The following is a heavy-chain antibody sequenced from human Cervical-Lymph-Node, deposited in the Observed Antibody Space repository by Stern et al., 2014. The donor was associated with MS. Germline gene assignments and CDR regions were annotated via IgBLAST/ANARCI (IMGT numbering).Heavy chain of an antibody. CDR2: ISGNGGTT. CDR1: GFTFDDYA. CDR3: AKDMRGGSSYAMDV. D-gene: IGHD6-6*01. J-gene: IGHJ6*02. Sequence: EVQLEESGGGLVQPGRSLRLSCAASGFTFDDYAMHWVRQAPGEGLEWVSGISGNGGTTDYADSVKGRFTISRDNAKNSLYLQMDSLRAEDTALYYCAKDMRGGSSYAMDVWGQGTTVTVSS. V-gene: IGHV3-9*01.